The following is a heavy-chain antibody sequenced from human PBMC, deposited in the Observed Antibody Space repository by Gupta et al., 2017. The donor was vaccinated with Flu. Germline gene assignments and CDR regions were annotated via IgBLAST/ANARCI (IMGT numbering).Heavy chain of an antibody. CDR2: MSGSGHST. V-gene: IGHV3-23*01. CDR1: GPTFRTSA. J-gene: IGHJ4*02. CDR3: ARDGSSWRFDY. Sequence: EVQLLESGGGLARPGGSLRLACSASGPTFRTSAMSWVRQTPGKGLEWVSTMSGSGHSTYYADSVKGRFTISRDNSKNMLYLQMNSLRAEDTAVYYCARDGSSWRFDYWGQGTLVTVSS. D-gene: IGHD6-13*01.